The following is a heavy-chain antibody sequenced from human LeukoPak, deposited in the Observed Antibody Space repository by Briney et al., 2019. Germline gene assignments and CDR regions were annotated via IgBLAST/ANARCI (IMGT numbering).Heavy chain of an antibody. Sequence: SVKVSCKASGYTFTGYYMHWVRQAPGQGLEWMGGIIPIFGTANYAQKFQGRVTITADKSTSTAYMELSSLRSEDTAVYYCAKDPTDYYDSSGYQDAFDIWGQGTMVTVSS. CDR2: IIPIFGTA. CDR3: AKDPTDYYDSSGYQDAFDI. D-gene: IGHD3-22*01. CDR1: GYTFTGYY. J-gene: IGHJ3*02. V-gene: IGHV1-69*06.